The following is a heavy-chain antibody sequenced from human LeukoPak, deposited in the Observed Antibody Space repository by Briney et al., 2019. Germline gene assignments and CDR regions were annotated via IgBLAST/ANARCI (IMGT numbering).Heavy chain of an antibody. Sequence: GESLKISCKGSGYSFTSCWIGWVRQMPGKGLEWMGIIYPGDSDTRYSPSFQGQVTISADKSISTAYLQWSSLKASDTAMYYCARRYYDFWSGYYIFDYWGQGTLVTVSS. CDR1: GYSFTSCW. CDR2: IYPGDSDT. V-gene: IGHV5-51*01. J-gene: IGHJ4*02. D-gene: IGHD3-3*01. CDR3: ARRYYDFWSGYYIFDY.